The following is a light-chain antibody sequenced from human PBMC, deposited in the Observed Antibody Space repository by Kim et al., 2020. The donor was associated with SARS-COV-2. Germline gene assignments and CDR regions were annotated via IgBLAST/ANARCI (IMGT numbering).Light chain of an antibody. CDR1: HMISKC. J-gene: IGLJ3*02. CDR3: QVWDSPSDHLV. Sequence: PGQAATITCGGKHMISKCVRWYQQKPGQAPSVVFYYDSDRPSGIPERFAGSNAGNTATLIISGVEGGEEADYYCQVWDSPSDHLVFGGGTRLTVL. V-gene: IGLV3-21*02. CDR2: YDS.